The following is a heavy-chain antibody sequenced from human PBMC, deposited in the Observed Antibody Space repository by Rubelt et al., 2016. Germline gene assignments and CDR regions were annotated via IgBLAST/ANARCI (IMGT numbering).Heavy chain of an antibody. V-gene: IGHV1-18*01. CDR1: GYTFSKYG. CDR3: ARATNCNYGFDI. Sequence: QVQLVQSGAEVKKPGASVKVSCKASGYTFSKYGISWVRQAPGPGLEWMGWISVNSGDTNDAQKRQGRVTVTTGTCTSTAYMELTGRRSDDAAGDSCARATNCNYGFDIWGQGTRVTDSS. J-gene: IGHJ4*02. CDR2: ISVNSGDT. D-gene: IGHD3-3*01.